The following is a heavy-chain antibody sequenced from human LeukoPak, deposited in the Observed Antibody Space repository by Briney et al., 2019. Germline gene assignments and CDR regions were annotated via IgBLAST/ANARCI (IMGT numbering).Heavy chain of an antibody. CDR3: ARDHYYDSSGYYYFDY. V-gene: IGHV1-18*04. Sequence: GASVKVSCKASGYTFTGYYMHWVRQAPGQGLEWMGWISAYNGNTNYAQKVQGRVTMTTDTSTNTAYMELRSLRSDDTAVYYCARDHYYDSSGYYYFDYWGQGTLVTVSS. CDR2: ISAYNGNT. D-gene: IGHD3-22*01. J-gene: IGHJ4*02. CDR1: GYTFTGYY.